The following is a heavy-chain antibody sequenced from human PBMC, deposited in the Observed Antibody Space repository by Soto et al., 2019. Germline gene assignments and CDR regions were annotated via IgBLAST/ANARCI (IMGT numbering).Heavy chain of an antibody. V-gene: IGHV1-18*01. CDR2: ISAHNGNT. CDR1: GYGFTTYG. D-gene: IGHD1-1*01. J-gene: IGHJ4*02. Sequence: QIHLVQSGAEVKKPGASVKVSCKGSGYGFTTYGITWVRQAPGQGLEWMAWISAHNGNTNYAQKLQGRVTVTRDPSTSTAYMELRSLRSVDTAVYYCARGRYGDYWGQGARVTVSS. CDR3: ARGRYGDY.